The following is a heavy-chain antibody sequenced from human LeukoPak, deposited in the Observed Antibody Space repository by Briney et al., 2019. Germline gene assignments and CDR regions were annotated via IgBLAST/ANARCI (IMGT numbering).Heavy chain of an antibody. D-gene: IGHD3-22*01. CDR2: IRDDGSFK. J-gene: IGHJ3*01. CDR1: GFTFSNYG. CDR3: AKGISTISLIVTIFDAFDV. V-gene: IGHV3-30*02. Sequence: GGSLRLSCVASGFTFSNYGMHWVRQAPGKGLEWMAFIRDDGSFKNYSDSVKGRLTISRDNSKNTLYLEMNSLRAEDTATYYCAKGISTISLIVTIFDAFDVWGQGAMVTVSS.